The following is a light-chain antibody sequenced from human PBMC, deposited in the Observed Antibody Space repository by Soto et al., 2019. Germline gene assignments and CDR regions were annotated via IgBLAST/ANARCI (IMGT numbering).Light chain of an antibody. J-gene: IGLJ3*02. CDR2: EVT. CDR1: SSDVGAYKY. CDR3: TSYVGNDIWV. V-gene: IGLV2-8*01. Sequence: QSVLTQPPSASGSPGQSVTISCTGTSSDVGAYKYGSWYQQYPGKAPKLMIYEVTKRPSGVPDRFSGSKSGNTASLTVSGLQAEDEADYYCTSYVGNDIWVFGGGTKVTVL.